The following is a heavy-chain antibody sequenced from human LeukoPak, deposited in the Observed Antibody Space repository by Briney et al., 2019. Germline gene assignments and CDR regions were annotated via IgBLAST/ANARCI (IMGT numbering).Heavy chain of an antibody. CDR1: GGSFSGYY. Sequence: SETPSLTCAVYGGSFSGYYWSWIRQPPGKGLEWIGEINHSGSTNYNPSLKSRVTISVDASKNQFSLKLSSVTAADTAVYYCARGLWQWLVRGYYFDYWGQGTLVTVSP. CDR3: ARGLWQWLVRGYYFDY. J-gene: IGHJ4*02. D-gene: IGHD6-19*01. V-gene: IGHV4-34*01. CDR2: INHSGST.